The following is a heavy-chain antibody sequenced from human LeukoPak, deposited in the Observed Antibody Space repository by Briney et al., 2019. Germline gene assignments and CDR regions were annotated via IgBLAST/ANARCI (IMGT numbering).Heavy chain of an antibody. CDR1: GFTFNSYA. D-gene: IGHD3-22*01. V-gene: IGHV3-33*08. CDR2: IWYDGSNK. Sequence: PGGSLRLSCAASGFTFNSYAMHWVRQAPGKGLEWVAVIWYDGSNKYYADSVKGRFTISRDNSKNTLYLQMNSLRAEDTAVYYCARGGSTVVVDLGFDYWGQGTLVTVSS. J-gene: IGHJ4*02. CDR3: ARGGSTVVVDLGFDY.